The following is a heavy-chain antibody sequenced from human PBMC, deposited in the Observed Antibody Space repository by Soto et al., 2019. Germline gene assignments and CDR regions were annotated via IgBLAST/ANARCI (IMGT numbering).Heavy chain of an antibody. CDR2: IIHIFGTA. CDR1: GGTFSSYA. D-gene: IGHD3-22*01. CDR3: ARDRGYSSGYYYSTTGPFDY. V-gene: IGHV1-69*01. Sequence: QVQLVQSGAEVKKPGSSVKVSCKASGGTFSSYAISWVRQAPGQGLEWMGGIIHIFGTANYAQKFHGRVTIYADETTSTAYIELSIQRSEDTAMYYCARDRGYSSGYYYSTTGPFDYWGQGTLVTVSS. J-gene: IGHJ4*02.